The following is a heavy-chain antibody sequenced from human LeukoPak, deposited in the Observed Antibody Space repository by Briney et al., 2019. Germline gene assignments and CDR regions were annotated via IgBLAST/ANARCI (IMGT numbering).Heavy chain of an antibody. CDR1: GFTVSSNY. Sequence: GGSLRLSCAASGFTVSSNYMSWVRQAPGKGLEWVALISYDGNIKYYTDSVKGRFTISRDNSKNTLYLQMDSLRTEDTAVYYCARSAGMTVASPDYWGQGTLVTVSS. CDR2: ISYDGNIK. D-gene: IGHD6-19*01. V-gene: IGHV3-30-3*01. J-gene: IGHJ4*02. CDR3: ARSAGMTVASPDY.